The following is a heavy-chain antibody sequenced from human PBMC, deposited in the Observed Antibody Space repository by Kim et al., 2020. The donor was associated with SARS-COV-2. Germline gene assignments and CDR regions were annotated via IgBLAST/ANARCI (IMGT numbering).Heavy chain of an antibody. CDR2: INPDGSVE. CDR3: ARSLEYGFDI. J-gene: IGHJ3*02. Sequence: GGSLRLSCAASGFIFRDRWICWVRQAPEKGLEWVANINPDGSVEHYVDSVKGRFTISRDNAKNSLYLQLNTVRAEDTAVYYCARSLEYGFDIWGQGTMVTVSS. V-gene: IGHV3-7*03. CDR1: GFIFRDRW.